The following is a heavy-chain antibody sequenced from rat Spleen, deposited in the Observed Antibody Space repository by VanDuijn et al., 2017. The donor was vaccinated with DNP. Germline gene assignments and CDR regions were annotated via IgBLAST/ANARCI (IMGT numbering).Heavy chain of an antibody. CDR2: MWSDGDT. Sequence: QVQLKESGPGLVQPSQTLSLTCTVSGFSVTGYLVHWVRQPPGKGLEWMGVMWSDGDTSYNSPLKSRLSISRDTSKSQVFLKMNSLQTEDTAIYFCTRRTVAAGYYDYWGQGVMVTVSS. CDR3: TRRTVAAGYYDY. CDR1: GFSVTGYL. J-gene: IGHJ2*01. V-gene: IGHV2-32*01.